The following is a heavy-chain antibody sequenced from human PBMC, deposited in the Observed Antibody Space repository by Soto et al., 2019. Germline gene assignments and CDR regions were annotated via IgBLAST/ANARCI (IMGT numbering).Heavy chain of an antibody. CDR3: ARWKDGSGSYYADNWFDP. Sequence: SETLSLTCTVSGGSISSGDYYWSWIRQPPGKGLEWIGYIYYSGSTYYNPSLKSRVTISVDTSKNQFSLKLSSVTAADTAVYYCARWKDGSGSYYADNWFDPWGQGTLVTVSS. D-gene: IGHD3-10*01. J-gene: IGHJ5*02. V-gene: IGHV4-30-4*01. CDR2: IYYSGST. CDR1: GGSISSGDYY.